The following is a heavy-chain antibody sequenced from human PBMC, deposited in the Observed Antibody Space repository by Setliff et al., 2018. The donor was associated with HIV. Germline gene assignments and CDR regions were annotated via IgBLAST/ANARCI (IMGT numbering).Heavy chain of an antibody. CDR2: ISTYNGNT. Sequence: ASVKVSCKAFGYSFTSYGISWVRQAPGQGLEWMGWISTYNGNTNYAQNLQGRVTLTTDTSTSTAYMELRSLRSDDTAVYYCARGERFSTWYDTHPFDFWGQGTLVTVSS. V-gene: IGHV1-18*01. D-gene: IGHD3-9*01. CDR1: GYSFTSYG. J-gene: IGHJ4*02. CDR3: ARGERFSTWYDTHPFDF.